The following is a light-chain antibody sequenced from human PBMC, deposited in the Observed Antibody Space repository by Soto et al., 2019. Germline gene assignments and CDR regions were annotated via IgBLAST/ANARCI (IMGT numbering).Light chain of an antibody. CDR2: GAS. J-gene: IGKJ1*01. CDR3: QQYNNWPRT. V-gene: IGKV3-15*01. Sequence: EMWLRKSPATWFLSPGEEATLSCRASQSVSSNLAWYQQKPGQAPRLLIYGASTRATGIPARFSGSGSGTEFTLTISSLQSEDFAVYYCQQYNNWPRTFGQGTKVDIK. CDR1: QSVSSN.